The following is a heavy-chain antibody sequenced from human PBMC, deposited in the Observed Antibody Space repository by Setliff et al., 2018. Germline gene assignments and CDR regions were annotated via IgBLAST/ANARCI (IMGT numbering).Heavy chain of an antibody. J-gene: IGHJ6*04. CDR1: GGTFSSYA. CDR2: IIPIFGTA. V-gene: IGHV1-69*13. Sequence: SVKVSCKASGGTFSSYAISWVRQAPGQGLEWMGGIIPIFGTANYAQKFQGRVTITADESTSTAYMELSSLRSEDTAVYYCARGTDYHGSGSYWAKDVWGKGTTVTVSS. CDR3: ARGTDYHGSGSYWAKDV. D-gene: IGHD3-10*01.